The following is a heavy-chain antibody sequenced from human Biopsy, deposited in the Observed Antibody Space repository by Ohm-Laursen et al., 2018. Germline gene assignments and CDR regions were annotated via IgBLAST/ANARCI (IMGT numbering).Heavy chain of an antibody. CDR1: GDSISSDIYY. V-gene: IGHV4-39*01. J-gene: IGHJ5*02. CDR2: IYNSESTST. Sequence: TLSLTCTVPGDSISSDIYYWVWIRQPPGKGLEWIGNIYNSESTSTYYNLSLKGRVSISVDTSHNQFSLKLTSVTAADTAVYFCARRVSGSGRVDPWGQGTLVTVSS. CDR3: ARRVSGSGRVDP. D-gene: IGHD3-10*01.